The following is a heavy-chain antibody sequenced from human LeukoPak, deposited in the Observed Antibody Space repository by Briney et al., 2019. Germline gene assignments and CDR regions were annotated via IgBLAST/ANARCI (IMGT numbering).Heavy chain of an antibody. V-gene: IGHV4-59*08. CDR2: IYYSGSA. CDR3: ARRVATTGRYYFDY. J-gene: IGHJ4*02. CDR1: GGSISSYY. Sequence: ASETLSLTCTVSGGSISSYYWSWIRQPPGKGLEWIGYIYYSGSAKYNPSLESRVTISVDASKNQFSLKLNSVTAADTAVYYCARRVATTGRYYFDYWGQGALVTVSS. D-gene: IGHD1-1*01.